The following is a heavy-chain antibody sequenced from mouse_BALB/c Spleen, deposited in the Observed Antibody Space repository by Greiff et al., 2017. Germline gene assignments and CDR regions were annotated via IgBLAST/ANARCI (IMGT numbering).Heavy chain of an antibody. CDR1: GFNIKDTY. J-gene: IGHJ3*01. D-gene: IGHD2-3*01. Sequence: VQLQQSGAELVKPGASVKLSCTASGFNIKDTYMHWVKQRPEQGLEWIGRIDPANGNTKYDPKFQGKATITAYTSSNTAYLQLSSLTSEDTAVYYCARVYDGYSWFAYWGQGTLVTVSA. CDR3: ARVYDGYSWFAY. V-gene: IGHV14-3*02. CDR2: IDPANGNT.